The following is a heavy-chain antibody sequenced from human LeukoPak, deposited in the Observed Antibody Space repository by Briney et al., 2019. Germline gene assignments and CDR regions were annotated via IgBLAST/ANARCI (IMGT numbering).Heavy chain of an antibody. Sequence: GGSLRLSCAASGFTFSSYAMHWVRQAPGKGLEWVAVISYDGSNKYYADSVKGRFTISRDNSKNTLYLQMNSLRAEDTAVYYCARERLQAYAFDIWGQGTMVTVSS. CDR2: ISYDGSNK. V-gene: IGHV3-30-3*01. J-gene: IGHJ3*02. CDR1: GFTFSSYA. CDR3: ARERLQAYAFDI.